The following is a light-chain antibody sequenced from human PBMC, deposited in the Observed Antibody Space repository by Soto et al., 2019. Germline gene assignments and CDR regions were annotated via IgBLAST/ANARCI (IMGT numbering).Light chain of an antibody. J-gene: IGKJ1*01. CDR1: QSVYSS. CDR3: QQYHNWWT. Sequence: ETVMTQSPATLSVSPGERATLSCRASQSVYSSLAWYQQKPGQAPRLLIYGASTRATGIPARFSGSGSGTEFTLTISSLQSEDFAVYYCQQYHNWWTFGQGTKVDIK. CDR2: GAS. V-gene: IGKV3-15*01.